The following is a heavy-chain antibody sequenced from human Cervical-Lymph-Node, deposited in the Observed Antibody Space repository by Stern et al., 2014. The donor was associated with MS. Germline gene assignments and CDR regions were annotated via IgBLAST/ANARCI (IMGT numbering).Heavy chain of an antibody. J-gene: IGHJ6*02. CDR1: GYTFTTYW. CDR3: ARHDYGGYVSYYYGLDV. D-gene: IGHD4-17*01. V-gene: IGHV5-51*01. CDR2: IYPGDSDT. Sequence: VQLMQSEAEVEKPGESLKISCQGSGYTFTTYWIAWVRQMPGKGLEWMGSIYPGDSDTKYSPSFRGQVTISADKSTSTAFLQWSSLKASDTGMYYCARHDYGGYVSYYYGLDVWAQGTTVTVSS.